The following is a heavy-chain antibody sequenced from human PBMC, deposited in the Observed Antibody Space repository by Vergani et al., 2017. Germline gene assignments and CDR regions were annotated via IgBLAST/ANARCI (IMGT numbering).Heavy chain of an antibody. V-gene: IGHV3-30*02. D-gene: IGHD6-19*01. CDR3: ARDTVTGRRSFDY. CDR2: RRCDGSNT. J-gene: IGHJ4*02. CDR1: GFTFSNYG. Sequence: QVQLVESGGGVVQPGGSLRLSCGASGFTFSNYGMHWVRQAPGKGLEWVTFRRCDGSNTYYADAVKGRFTISRDNSKNTLCLQMNSLRPEDTAVYYCARDTVTGRRSFDYWGQGTIVAVSS.